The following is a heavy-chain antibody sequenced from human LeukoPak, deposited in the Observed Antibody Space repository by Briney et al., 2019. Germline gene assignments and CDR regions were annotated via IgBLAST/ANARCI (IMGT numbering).Heavy chain of an antibody. CDR2: ISSSSSYI. Sequence: GGSLRLSCAASGFTFSSYSMNWVRQAPGKELEWVSSISSSSSYIYYADSVKGRFTISRDNAKNSLYLQMNSLRAEDTAVYYCARDRGVRYFDWLLSDPFDYWGQGTLVTVSS. J-gene: IGHJ4*02. CDR1: GFTFSSYS. CDR3: ARDRGVRYFDWLLSDPFDY. D-gene: IGHD3-9*01. V-gene: IGHV3-21*01.